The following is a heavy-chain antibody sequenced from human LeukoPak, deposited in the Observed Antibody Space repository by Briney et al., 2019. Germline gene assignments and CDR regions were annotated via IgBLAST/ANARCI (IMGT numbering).Heavy chain of an antibody. CDR1: GFTLNRSS. CDR2: ISSSSSTI. Sequence: PGRPLRLSCPASGFTLNRSSMNCLPQAPGKRLEWVSYISSSSSTIYDADSVKGRFTISRDNAKNSLYLQMNSLRDEDTAVYYCARDGYTNFDYWGQGTLVTVSS. V-gene: IGHV3-48*02. D-gene: IGHD5-24*01. CDR3: ARDGYTNFDY. J-gene: IGHJ4*02.